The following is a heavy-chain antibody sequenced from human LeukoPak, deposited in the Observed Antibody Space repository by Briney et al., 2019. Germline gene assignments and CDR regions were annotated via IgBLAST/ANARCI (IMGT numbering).Heavy chain of an antibody. CDR3: AVVDNSGWYCHDY. Sequence: SETLSLTCTVSGGSISSSSYYWGWIRQPPGKGLEWIGSIYYSGSTYYNPSLKSRVTISVDTSKNQFSLKLSSVTAADTAVYYCAVVDNSGWYCHDYWGQGTLVTVSS. D-gene: IGHD6-19*01. CDR2: IYYSGST. V-gene: IGHV4-39*07. J-gene: IGHJ4*02. CDR1: GGSISSSSYY.